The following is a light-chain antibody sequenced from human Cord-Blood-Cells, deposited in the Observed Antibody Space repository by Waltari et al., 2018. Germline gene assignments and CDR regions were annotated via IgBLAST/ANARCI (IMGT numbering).Light chain of an antibody. Sequence: QSALTQPASVSGSPGQSITISCTGTSSAVGSYNLVPWYQQHPGKAPKLMIYEGSKRHSGVSNRFSGSKSGNTASLTISGLQAEDEADYYCCSYAGSSTLVFGGGTKLTVL. CDR2: EGS. J-gene: IGLJ2*01. CDR3: CSYAGSSTLV. V-gene: IGLV2-23*01. CDR1: SSAVGSYNL.